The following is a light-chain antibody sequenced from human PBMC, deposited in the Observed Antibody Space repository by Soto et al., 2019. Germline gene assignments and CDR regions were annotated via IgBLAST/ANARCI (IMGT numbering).Light chain of an antibody. CDR2: AAS. J-gene: IGKJ5*01. CDR1: QSISSY. V-gene: IGKV1-39*01. Sequence: DIQMTQSPSSLSSSVGYRFTITCLSSQSISSYLNWYQQKPGKAPKLLIYAASSLQSGVPSRFSGSGSGTDFTLTISSLQPEDFATYYCQQSYSTRITFGQGTRLEIK. CDR3: QQSYSTRIT.